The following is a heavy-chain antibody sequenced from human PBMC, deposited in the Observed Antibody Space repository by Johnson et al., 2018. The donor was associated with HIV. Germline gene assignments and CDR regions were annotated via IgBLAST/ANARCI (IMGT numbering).Heavy chain of an antibody. J-gene: IGHJ3*02. CDR2: ISWDGGST. D-gene: IGHD1-26*01. CDR3: AKDMGRYSGSYGNYDAFDI. CDR1: GFTFDDYT. V-gene: IGHV3-43*01. Sequence: VQLVESGGVVVQPGGSLRLSCAASGFTFDDYTMHWVRQAPGKGLEWVSLISWDGGSTSYADSVKGRFTISRDNSKNSLYLQMNSLRTEDTALYYCAKDMGRYSGSYGNYDAFDIWGQGTMVTVSS.